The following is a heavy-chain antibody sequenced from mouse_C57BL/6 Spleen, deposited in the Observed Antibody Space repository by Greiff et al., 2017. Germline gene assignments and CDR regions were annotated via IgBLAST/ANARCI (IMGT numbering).Heavy chain of an antibody. CDR2: ISNLAYSI. CDR1: GFTFSDYG. J-gene: IGHJ3*01. Sequence: EVQRVESGGGLVQPGGSLKLSCAASGFTFSDYGMAWVRPAPRKGPEWVAFISNLAYSIYYADTVTGRFTISRENAKNTLYLEMSSLRSEDTAMYYCASAYGSSYGGFAYWGQGTLVTVSA. D-gene: IGHD1-1*01. V-gene: IGHV5-15*01. CDR3: ASAYGSSYGGFAY.